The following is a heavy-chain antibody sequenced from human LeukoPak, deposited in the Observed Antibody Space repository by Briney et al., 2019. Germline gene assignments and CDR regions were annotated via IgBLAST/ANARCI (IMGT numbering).Heavy chain of an antibody. Sequence: ASVKVSCKASGYTFTGYYMHWVRQAPGQGLEWMGWINPNSGGTNYAQKFQGRVTMTRDTSISPAYMELSRLRSDDTAVYYCARDGMITFGGVYDYWGQGTLVTVSS. J-gene: IGHJ4*02. CDR2: INPNSGGT. V-gene: IGHV1-2*02. CDR3: ARDGMITFGGVYDY. D-gene: IGHD3-16*01. CDR1: GYTFTGYY.